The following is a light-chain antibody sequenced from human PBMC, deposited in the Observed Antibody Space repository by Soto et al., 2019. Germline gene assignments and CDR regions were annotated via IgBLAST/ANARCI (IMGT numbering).Light chain of an antibody. CDR2: GNS. J-gene: IGLJ1*01. Sequence: QSVLTQPPSVSGAPGQRVTISCTGSSSNIGAGYDVHWYQQLPGTAPKLLIYGNSNRPSGVPDRFSGSKSATSASLVITGLRAEDEADDYCQSFDSSLSGPFYVFGTGTKLTVL. CDR3: QSFDSSLSGPFYV. CDR1: SSNIGAGYD. V-gene: IGLV1-40*01.